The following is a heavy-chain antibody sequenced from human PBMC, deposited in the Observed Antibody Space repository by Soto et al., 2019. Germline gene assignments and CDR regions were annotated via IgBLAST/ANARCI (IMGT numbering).Heavy chain of an antibody. CDR3: ARGYYYDSVSGFSDNWFDP. Sequence: PPEKGLEWIGEINHSGSTNYNPSLESRVTVSVDTSRDQFSLTLSSVTAADTAVYYCARGYYYDSVSGFSDNWFDPWGQGTLVTVSS. J-gene: IGHJ5*02. D-gene: IGHD3-22*01. CDR2: INHSGST. V-gene: IGHV4-34*01.